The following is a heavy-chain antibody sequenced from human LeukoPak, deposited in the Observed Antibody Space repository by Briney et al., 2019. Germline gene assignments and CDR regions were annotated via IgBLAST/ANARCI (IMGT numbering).Heavy chain of an antibody. V-gene: IGHV1-18*01. CDR3: ARAMVRGWGDWFDP. D-gene: IGHD3-10*01. J-gene: IGHJ5*02. Sequence: GASVKVSCKASGYTFSNYGINWVRQAPGQGLEWLGWISAYNGHINYTQKLQGRVTMTTDTYTRTAFLELRSLISDDTAVYFCARAMVRGWGDWFDPWGPGTLVTVSS. CDR2: ISAYNGHI. CDR1: GYTFSNYG.